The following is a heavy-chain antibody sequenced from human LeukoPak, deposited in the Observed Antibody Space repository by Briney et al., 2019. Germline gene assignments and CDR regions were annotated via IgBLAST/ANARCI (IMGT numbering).Heavy chain of an antibody. J-gene: IGHJ4*02. D-gene: IGHD3-22*01. CDR2: IKRDGSEK. Sequence: PGGSLRLSCAASGFIFSSYWMSWARQAPGKGLEWVANIKRDGSEKYYVDSVKGRFIISRDNAKNSLYLQMNSLRTEDTAVYYCAESDGGMSWLYWGQGALVTVSS. CDR3: AESDGGMSWLY. CDR1: GFIFSSYW. V-gene: IGHV3-7*03.